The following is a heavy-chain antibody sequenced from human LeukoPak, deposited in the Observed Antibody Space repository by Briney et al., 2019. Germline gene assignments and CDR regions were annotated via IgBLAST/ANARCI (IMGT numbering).Heavy chain of an antibody. CDR1: GFTFSRYD. CDR2: ISISGVTK. Sequence: LAGGSLRLSCATSGFTFSRYDYSWVRQAPGKGLEWISYISISGVTKYYADSVRGRFTVSRDNARDSLYLQMDSLRAEDTATYYCTSQGSTYYFDYCGQGTQVTVSS. V-gene: IGHV3-48*03. J-gene: IGHJ4*02. CDR3: TSQGSTYYFDY. D-gene: IGHD5/OR15-5a*01.